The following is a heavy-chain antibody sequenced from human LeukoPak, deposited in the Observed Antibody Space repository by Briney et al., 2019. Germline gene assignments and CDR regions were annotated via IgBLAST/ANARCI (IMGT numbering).Heavy chain of an antibody. J-gene: IGHJ4*02. CDR3: ARGAYGDYVFDY. CDR2: ISYDGSNK. V-gene: IGHV3-30-3*01. D-gene: IGHD4-17*01. Sequence: SGGSLRLSCAASGFTFSSYAMHWVRQAPGKGLEWVAVISYDGSNKYYADSVKGRFTISRDNSKNTLYLQMNSLRAEDTAVYYCARGAYGDYVFDYWGQGTLVTVSS. CDR1: GFTFSSYA.